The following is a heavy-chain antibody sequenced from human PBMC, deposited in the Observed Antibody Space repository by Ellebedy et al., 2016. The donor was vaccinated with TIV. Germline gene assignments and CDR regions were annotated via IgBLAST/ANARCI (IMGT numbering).Heavy chain of an antibody. CDR1: EFTVGSNY. Sequence: GGSLRLSCAASEFTVGSNYMSWVRQAPGRGLEWVSVISTGLSTHYAASVKGRFTVSRDDSKNTLHLQMHSLRAEDTAVYYCATESFNDVDLKIWGVFNMWGQGTMVTVSS. D-gene: IGHD1-1*01. CDR3: ATESFNDVDLKIWGVFNM. J-gene: IGHJ3*02. V-gene: IGHV3-66*01. CDR2: ISTGLST.